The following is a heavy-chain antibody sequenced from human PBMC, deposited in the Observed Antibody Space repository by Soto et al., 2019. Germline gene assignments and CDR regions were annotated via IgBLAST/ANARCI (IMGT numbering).Heavy chain of an antibody. Sequence: ASVKGSCKASGGTFSSYAISSVRQAPGQGLEWMGGIIPIFGTANYAQKFQGRVTITADESTSTAYMELSSLRSEDTAVYYCTLGYYYGSGSPLYYFDYWGQGTLVTVS. CDR1: GGTFSSYA. CDR2: IIPIFGTA. V-gene: IGHV1-69*13. J-gene: IGHJ4*02. D-gene: IGHD3-10*01. CDR3: TLGYYYGSGSPLYYFDY.